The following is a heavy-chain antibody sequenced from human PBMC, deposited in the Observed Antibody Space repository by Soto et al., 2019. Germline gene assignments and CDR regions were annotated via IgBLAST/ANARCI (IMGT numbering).Heavy chain of an antibody. CDR1: GVTFSSYG. D-gene: IGHD5-18*01. Sequence: GGSLRLSCAASGVTFSSYGMHWVRQAPGKGLVWVSRINSDGSSTSYADSVKGRFTISRDNAKNTLYLQMNSLRAEDTAVYYCARDLIRVLQLWPNYYYYGMDVWGQGTTVTVSS. J-gene: IGHJ6*02. CDR2: INSDGSST. CDR3: ARDLIRVLQLWPNYYYYGMDV. V-gene: IGHV3-74*01.